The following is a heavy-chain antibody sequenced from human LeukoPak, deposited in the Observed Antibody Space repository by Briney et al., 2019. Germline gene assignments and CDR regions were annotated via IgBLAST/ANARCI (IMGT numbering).Heavy chain of an antibody. J-gene: IGHJ4*02. V-gene: IGHV1-69*05. D-gene: IGHD5-18*01. CDR1: GGTFSSYA. CDR3: AMGPAMVNFDY. Sequence: APVKVSCKASGGTFSSYAISWVRQAPGQGLEWMGRIIPIFGTANYAQKFQGRVTITTDESTSTAYMELSSLRSEDTAVYYCAMGPAMVNFDYWGQGTLVTVSS. CDR2: IIPIFGTA.